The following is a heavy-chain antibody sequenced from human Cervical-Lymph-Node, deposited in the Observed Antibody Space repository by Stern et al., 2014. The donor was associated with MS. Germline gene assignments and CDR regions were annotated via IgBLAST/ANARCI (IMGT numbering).Heavy chain of an antibody. CDR2: ISSSGATI. CDR1: GFNFSDYS. CDR3: ARSGSYPPRDGMDV. Sequence: VQLVESGGGLVKPGGSLRLSCEVSGFNFSDYSITWIRPAPGKGLELVSFISSSGATISYADSVKGRFSISTDSTKNSLGLQMNSLRHEDTAVYFCARSGSYPPRDGMDVWGQGTTVTVS. V-gene: IGHV3-11*01. J-gene: IGHJ6*02. D-gene: IGHD1-26*01.